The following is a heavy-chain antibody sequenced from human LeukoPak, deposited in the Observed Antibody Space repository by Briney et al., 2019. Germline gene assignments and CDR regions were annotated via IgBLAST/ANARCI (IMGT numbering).Heavy chain of an antibody. J-gene: IGHJ5*02. CDR1: GGSISSRDYY. D-gene: IGHD3-10*01. V-gene: IGHV4-31*03. CDR3: ARDRYGLGTCGGWGMYWYDP. CDR2: IYYSGTT. Sequence: PSETLSLTCTVSGGSISSRDYYWTWIRQHPGKGLEWNGYIYYSGTTSYNPSLKSRVTISVDTSKNQFSLRLGSVTAADTAVYYCARDRYGLGTCGGWGMYWYDPWGQGTLVNVSS.